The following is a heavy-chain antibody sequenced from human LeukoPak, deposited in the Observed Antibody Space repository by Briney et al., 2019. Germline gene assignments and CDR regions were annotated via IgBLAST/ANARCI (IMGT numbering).Heavy chain of an antibody. V-gene: IGHV1-18*01. CDR3: ARDFFRNVDIVATMPPAGY. CDR1: GYTFTSYG. D-gene: IGHD5-12*01. Sequence: ASVKVSCKASGYTFTSYGIGWVRQAPGQGLEWMGWISAYNGNTNYAQKLQGRVTMTTDTSTSTAYMELRSLRSDDTAVYYCARDFFRNVDIVATMPPAGYWGQGTLVTVSS. CDR2: ISAYNGNT. J-gene: IGHJ4*02.